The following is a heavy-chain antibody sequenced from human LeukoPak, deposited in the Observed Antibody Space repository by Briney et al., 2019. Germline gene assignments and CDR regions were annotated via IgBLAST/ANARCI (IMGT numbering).Heavy chain of an antibody. Sequence: QPGRSLRLSCPASGFTFSSHGMHWVRQAPGKGLEWVAFIRYDGRNKYYVDSVKGRFTISRHNSKNTLYLQMNSLRAEDTAVYYCATGSSRGWYGRFDYWGQGTLVTVSS. CDR3: ATGSSRGWYGRFDY. CDR1: GFTFSSHG. J-gene: IGHJ4*02. CDR2: IRYDGRNK. V-gene: IGHV3-30*02. D-gene: IGHD6-19*01.